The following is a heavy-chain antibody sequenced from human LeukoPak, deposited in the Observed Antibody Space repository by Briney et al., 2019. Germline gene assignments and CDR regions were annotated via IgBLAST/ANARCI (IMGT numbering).Heavy chain of an antibody. Sequence: SETLSLTCTGSGGSISSYYWSWIRQPPGKGLEWIGYIYYSGSTHYNPSLKSRVTISVDTSKTQFSLKLSSVTAADTAVYYCASHSSSWYHGMDVWGQGTTVTVSS. J-gene: IGHJ6*02. CDR1: GGSISSYY. D-gene: IGHD6-13*01. CDR2: IYYSGST. CDR3: ASHSSSWYHGMDV. V-gene: IGHV4-59*01.